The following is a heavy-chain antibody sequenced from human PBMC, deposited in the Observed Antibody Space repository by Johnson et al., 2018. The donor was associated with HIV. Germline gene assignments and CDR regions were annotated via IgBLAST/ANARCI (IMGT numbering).Heavy chain of an antibody. Sequence: QVQLVESGGGLVKPGRSLRLSCAASRFIFSTSGMHWVRQAPGKGLEWVAVISFDGSNKYYADSVKGRFTISRDNSRNTLYLQMNSLKAEDTAVYYCATDQVGRSYGGKYQIWGQGTMVTVSS. CDR3: ATDQVGRSYGGKYQI. D-gene: IGHD3-16*01. CDR1: RFIFSTSG. CDR2: ISFDGSNK. J-gene: IGHJ3*02. V-gene: IGHV3-30*19.